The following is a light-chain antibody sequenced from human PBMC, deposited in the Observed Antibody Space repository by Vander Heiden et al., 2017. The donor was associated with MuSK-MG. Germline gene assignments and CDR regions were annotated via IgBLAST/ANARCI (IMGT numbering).Light chain of an antibody. J-gene: IGKJ4*01. V-gene: IGKV3-11*01. Sequence: EIVLTQSPATLSLSPGERATLSCRASQSVSSHLAWYQQKPGQAPRLLIDDASSRATGIPARFSSSGSGTDFTLTISRLEPEDFAIYYCQQRSKWPLTFGGGTKVEIK. CDR2: DAS. CDR1: QSVSSH. CDR3: QQRSKWPLT.